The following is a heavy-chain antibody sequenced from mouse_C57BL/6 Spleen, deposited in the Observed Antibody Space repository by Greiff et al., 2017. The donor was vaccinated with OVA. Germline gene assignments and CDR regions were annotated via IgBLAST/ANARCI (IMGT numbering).Heavy chain of an antibody. CDR2: IYPSDSAT. J-gene: IGHJ4*01. Sequence: QVQLQQPGAELVRPGSSVKLSCKASGYTFTSYWMDWVKQRPGQGLEWIGNIYPSDSATHYNQKFKDKAKLTVDKSYSTAYLQRSSLTSEDSAVYYCARGDYGSRNAMDYWGQGTSVTGSS. D-gene: IGHD1-1*01. V-gene: IGHV1-61*01. CDR3: ARGDYGSRNAMDY. CDR1: GYTFTSYW.